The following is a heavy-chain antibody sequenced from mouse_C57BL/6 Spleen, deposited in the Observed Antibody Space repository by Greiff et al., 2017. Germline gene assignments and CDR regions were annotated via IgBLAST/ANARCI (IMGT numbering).Heavy chain of an antibody. D-gene: IGHD1-1*01. CDR2: INPSSGYT. CDR1: GYTFTSYT. CDR3: DRLGGVVAPAMGG. J-gene: IGHJ4*01. Sequence: QVQLQQSGAELARPGASVKMSCKASGYTFTSYTMHWVKQRPGQGLEWIGYINPSSGYTKYNQKFKDTATLTAAKSSSTAYMQLRSLASEDSAVYYCDRLGGVVAPAMGGWGKGTSVTVAS. V-gene: IGHV1-4*01.